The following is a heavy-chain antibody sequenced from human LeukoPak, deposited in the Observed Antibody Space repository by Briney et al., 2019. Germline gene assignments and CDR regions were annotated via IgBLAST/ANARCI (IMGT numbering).Heavy chain of an antibody. CDR2: INPSDGST. CDR3: ARDRSGWYPDFDY. CDR1: GHTFSNYY. V-gene: IGHV1-46*01. D-gene: IGHD6-19*01. Sequence: GASVKVSCKASGHTFSNYYVHWVRQAPGQGLEWMGIINPSDGSTTYAQKFQGRVTVTRDMSTSTVYMELSSLRSDDTAVYYCARDRSGWYPDFDYWGQGTLVTVSS. J-gene: IGHJ4*02.